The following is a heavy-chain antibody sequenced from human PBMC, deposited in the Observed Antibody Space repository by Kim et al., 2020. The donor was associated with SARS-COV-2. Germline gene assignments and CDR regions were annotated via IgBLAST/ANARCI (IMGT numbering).Heavy chain of an antibody. D-gene: IGHD6-13*01. CDR3: ARDGSRIAEDWFDP. Sequence: SETLSLTCTVSGGSISSYYWSWIRQPPGKGLEWIGYIYYSGSTNYNPSLKSRVTISVDTSKNQFSLTLSSVTAADTAVYYCARDGSRIAEDWFDPWGQGTLVTVSS. CDR2: IYYSGST. J-gene: IGHJ5*02. CDR1: GGSISSYY. V-gene: IGHV4-59*13.